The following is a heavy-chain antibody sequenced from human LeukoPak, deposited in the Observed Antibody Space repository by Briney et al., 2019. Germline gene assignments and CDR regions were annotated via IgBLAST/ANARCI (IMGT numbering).Heavy chain of an antibody. D-gene: IGHD4-11*01. CDR1: GFTFSSYG. CDR2: IRYDGSNK. CDR3: AKDHDYSNYNWFDP. J-gene: IGHJ5*02. V-gene: IGHV3-30*02. Sequence: PGGSLRLSCAASGFTFSSYGMHWVRQAPGKGLEWVAFIRYDGSNKYYADSVKGRFTISRDNSKNTLYLQMNSLRAEDTAVYYCAKDHDYSNYNWFDPRGQGTLVTVSS.